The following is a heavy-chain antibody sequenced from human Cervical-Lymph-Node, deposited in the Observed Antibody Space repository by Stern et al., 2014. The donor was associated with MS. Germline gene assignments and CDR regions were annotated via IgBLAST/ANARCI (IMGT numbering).Heavy chain of an antibody. V-gene: IGHV3-30*01. CDR3: ARGNAASFDY. CDR1: GFTFSSYA. D-gene: IGHD4-11*01. Sequence: VQLVASRGGVVQPGRSLRLSCAASGFTFSSYAMHWVRQAPGKGLEWVAVISYDGSNKYYADSVKGRFTISRDNSKNTLYLQMNSLRAEDTAVYYCARGNAASFDYWGQGTLVTVSS. J-gene: IGHJ4*02. CDR2: ISYDGSNK.